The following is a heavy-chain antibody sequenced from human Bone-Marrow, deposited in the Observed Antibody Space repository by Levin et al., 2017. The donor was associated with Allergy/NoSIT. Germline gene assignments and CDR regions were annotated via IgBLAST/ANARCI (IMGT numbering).Heavy chain of an antibody. CDR1: GFKLSNYG. CDR3: ARAGRGYDEAIDS. D-gene: IGHD5-12*01. J-gene: IGHJ1*01. V-gene: IGHV3-21*01. Sequence: GESLKISCAASGFKLSNYGLNWVRQAPGKGLEWVSFISSSSSYIYYADSVKGRFTVSRDNSKNSLHLEMNSLRGDDTAIYFCARAGRGYDEAIDSWGQGTLVTVSS. CDR2: ISSSSSYI.